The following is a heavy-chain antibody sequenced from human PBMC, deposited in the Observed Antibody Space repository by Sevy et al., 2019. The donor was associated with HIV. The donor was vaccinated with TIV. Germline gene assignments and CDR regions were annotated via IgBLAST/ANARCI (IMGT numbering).Heavy chain of an antibody. D-gene: IGHD4-4*01. CDR2: ISTRTNIM. V-gene: IGHV3-48*02. CDR3: AREAHDYTFYPSPRLFDF. J-gene: IGHJ4*02. CDR1: GFTFSSYS. Sequence: GGSLRLSCAASGFTFSSYSMNWVRQPPGKGLEWVSSISTRTNIMHYADSVKGRFSISRDNANNSFFPQMNSLRDEDTAIYYCAREAHDYTFYPSPRLFDFWGQGVLVTVSS.